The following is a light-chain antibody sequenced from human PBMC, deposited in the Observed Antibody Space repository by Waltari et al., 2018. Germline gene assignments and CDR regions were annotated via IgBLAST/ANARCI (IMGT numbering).Light chain of an antibody. Sequence: QAVLTQPSSLSASPGASASLTCTLRSGINVGTYRIYWYQQKPGSPPQYLLRYKSYSDKQQGRGVPSRCSGSKDASAKAGILLISGLQSEDEAYYYCMIWHSSAWVFGGGTKLTVL. CDR1: SGINVGTYR. CDR2: YKSYSDK. J-gene: IGLJ3*02. V-gene: IGLV5-45*03. CDR3: MIWHSSAWV.